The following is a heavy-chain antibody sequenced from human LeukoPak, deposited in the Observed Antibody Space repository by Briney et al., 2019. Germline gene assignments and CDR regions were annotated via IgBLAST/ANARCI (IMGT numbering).Heavy chain of an antibody. Sequence: SETLSLTCTVSGDSSSNSIYYWGWIRQPPGKGLEWIGSIDYSGSTYYNPSLKSRVTISVDTSKNQFSLKLSSVTAADTAVYYCASGYYGYFQHWGQGTLVTVSS. D-gene: IGHD3-22*01. V-gene: IGHV4-39*07. J-gene: IGHJ1*01. CDR1: GDSSSNSIYY. CDR3: ASGYYGYFQH. CDR2: IDYSGST.